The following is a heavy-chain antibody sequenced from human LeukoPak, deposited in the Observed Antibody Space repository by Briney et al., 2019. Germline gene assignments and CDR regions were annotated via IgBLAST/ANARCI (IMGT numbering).Heavy chain of an antibody. CDR3: ARGGNSMQYYFDY. D-gene: IGHD4-23*01. Sequence: SVKVSCKASGGTFSSYAISWVRQAPGQGLEWMGGIIPIFGTANYAQKFQGRVTITADESTSTAYMELSSLRSEDTAVYYCARGGNSMQYYFDYWGQGTLVTVAS. CDR2: IIPIFGTA. V-gene: IGHV1-69*13. CDR1: GGTFSSYA. J-gene: IGHJ4*02.